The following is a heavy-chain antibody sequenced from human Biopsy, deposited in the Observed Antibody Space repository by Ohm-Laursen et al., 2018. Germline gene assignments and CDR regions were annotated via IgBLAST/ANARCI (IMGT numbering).Heavy chain of an antibody. CDR2: FAPENGKT. CDR3: ARDALGGGSYRFFY. Sequence: SVKVSCKVSGYAVTEFSMHWVRQAPGKGLEWMGGFAPENGKTIYAQKFQGRVTMTEDTSTDTAYMELSSLRSDDTAVYYCARDALGGGSYRFFYWGQGSLVTVSS. V-gene: IGHV1-24*01. D-gene: IGHD1-26*01. J-gene: IGHJ4*02. CDR1: GYAVTEFS.